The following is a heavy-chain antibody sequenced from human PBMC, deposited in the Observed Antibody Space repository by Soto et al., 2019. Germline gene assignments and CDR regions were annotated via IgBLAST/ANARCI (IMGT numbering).Heavy chain of an antibody. Sequence: PGGSLRLSCAASGFTFSSYGMHWVRQAPGKGLEWVAVIWYDGSNKYYADSVKGRFTISRDNSKNTLYLQMNSLRAEDTAVYYCARDWVGEDSHGGLDPWGQGTLVAVSS. D-gene: IGHD2-15*01. CDR3: ARDWVGEDSHGGLDP. CDR2: IWYDGSNK. J-gene: IGHJ5*02. CDR1: GFTFSSYG. V-gene: IGHV3-33*01.